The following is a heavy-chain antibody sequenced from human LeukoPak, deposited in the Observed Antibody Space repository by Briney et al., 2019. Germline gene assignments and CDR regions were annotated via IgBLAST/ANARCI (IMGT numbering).Heavy chain of an antibody. V-gene: IGHV5-51*01. CDR3: ARRGCSATGCSPYYFDY. D-gene: IGHD2-2*01. Sequence: GESLKISCKGSGYTFTNHWIGWVRQMPGQGLEWMGIISPSDSDASYSPSFQGQVTISVDKSIYTAYLQWSSLKASDTAMYYCARRGCSATGCSPYYFDYWGQGTLVTVSS. CDR1: GYTFTNHW. CDR2: ISPSDSDA. J-gene: IGHJ4*02.